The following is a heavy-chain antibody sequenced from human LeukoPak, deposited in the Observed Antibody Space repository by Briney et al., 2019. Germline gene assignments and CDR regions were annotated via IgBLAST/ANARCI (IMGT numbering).Heavy chain of an antibody. Sequence: SETLSLTCAVYGGSFSGYYWSWIRQPPGKGLEWIGEINHSGSTNYNPSLKSRVTISVDTSKNQFSLKLSSVTAADTAVYYCARGFRYSSGWYAGNDYWGQGTLVTVSS. V-gene: IGHV4-34*01. CDR3: ARGFRYSSGWYAGNDY. CDR2: INHSGST. J-gene: IGHJ4*02. CDR1: GGSFSGYY. D-gene: IGHD6-19*01.